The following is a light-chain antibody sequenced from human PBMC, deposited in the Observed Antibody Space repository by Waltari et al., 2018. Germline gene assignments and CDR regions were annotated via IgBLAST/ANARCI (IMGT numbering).Light chain of an antibody. CDR3: FQHSSGLS. J-gene: IGKJ2*03. Sequence: VILTQYPATLPLSPGERATLSCRASQSVGSSVAWYHQKPGQAPRLLIRSASSRATGIPDRFSGSGSGTEFTLTISSLEPEDVGIYHCFQHSSGLSFGQGTEVEI. CDR1: QSVGSS. CDR2: SAS. V-gene: IGKV3-11*01.